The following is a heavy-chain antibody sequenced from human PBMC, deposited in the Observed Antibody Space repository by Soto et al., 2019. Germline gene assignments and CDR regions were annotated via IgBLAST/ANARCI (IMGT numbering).Heavy chain of an antibody. D-gene: IGHD3-16*02. Sequence: SVSGGYIGASGFYWGCTRPTQGKGLEWIGSIYHSGSTYYNPSLKSRVTISVDTSKNQFSLKLSSVTAADTAVYYCARHSAHLGELSLWRGDAFDIWGQGTMVT. CDR1: GGYIGASGFY. J-gene: IGHJ3*02. CDR3: ARHSAHLGELSLWRGDAFDI. V-gene: IGHV4-39*01. CDR2: IYHSGST.